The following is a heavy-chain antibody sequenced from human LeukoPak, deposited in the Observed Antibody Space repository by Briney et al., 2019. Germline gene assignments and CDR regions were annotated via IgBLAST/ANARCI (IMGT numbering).Heavy chain of an antibody. J-gene: IGHJ6*03. V-gene: IGHV4-39*01. D-gene: IGHD5-12*01. CDR2: INHSGST. Sequence: SETLSLTCTVSGGSISSSSCYWGWIRQPPGKGLEWIGEINHSGSTNYNPSLKSRVTISVDTSKNQFSLKLSSVTAADTAVYYCARHRWLRLVHYYYYMDVWGKGTTVTISS. CDR1: GGSISSSSCY. CDR3: ARHRWLRLVHYYYYMDV.